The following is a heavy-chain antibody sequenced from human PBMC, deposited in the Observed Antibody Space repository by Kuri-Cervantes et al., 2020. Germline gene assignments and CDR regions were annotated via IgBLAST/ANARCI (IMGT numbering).Heavy chain of an antibody. CDR3: ENSGREYYYDSSGYYSEDFQH. CDR2: VQDDGNKE. J-gene: IGHJ1*01. Sequence: GGSGRLSGATSGFVFSSYGMQWVRPAPGKGLDWVALVQDDGNKEYYADSVKGRFTISRDQSKNTLYLQMNSLRAEDTAVYYCENSGREYYYDSSGYYSEDFQHWGQGTPVTVSS. D-gene: IGHD3-22*01. CDR1: GFVFSSYG. V-gene: IGHV3-30*02.